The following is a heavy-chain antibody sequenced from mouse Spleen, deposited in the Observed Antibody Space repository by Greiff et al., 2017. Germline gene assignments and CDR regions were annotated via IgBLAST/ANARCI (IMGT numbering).Heavy chain of an antibody. J-gene: IGHJ3*01. CDR1: GFTFSSYA. CDR2: ISSGGSYT. D-gene: IGHD4-1*01. Sequence: EVQRVESGGGLVKPGGSLKLSCAASGFTFSSYAMSWVRQTPEKRLEWVATISSGGSYTYYPDSVKGRFTISRDNAKNTLYLQMSSLRSEDTAMYYCAKTGGFAYWGQGTLVTVSA. CDR3: AKTGGFAY. V-gene: IGHV5-9-3*01.